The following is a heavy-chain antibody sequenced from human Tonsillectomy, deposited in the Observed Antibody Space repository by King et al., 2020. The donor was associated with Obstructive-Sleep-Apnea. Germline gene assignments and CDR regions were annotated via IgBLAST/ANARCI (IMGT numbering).Heavy chain of an antibody. CDR3: ATTGAYCGSDCFQHFDL. CDR2: ISGSGKRT. Sequence: VQLVESGGGLVQPGGSLRLSCAASGITFSSYVMSWVRQAPGKGLEWVSTISGSGKRTFYADSVKGRLTISRDTSNNTLYLKMKSLRAEDTAVYYCATTGAYCGSDCFQHFDLWGQGTLVTVSS. CDR1: GITFSSYV. D-gene: IGHD2-21*02. V-gene: IGHV3-23*04. J-gene: IGHJ4*02.